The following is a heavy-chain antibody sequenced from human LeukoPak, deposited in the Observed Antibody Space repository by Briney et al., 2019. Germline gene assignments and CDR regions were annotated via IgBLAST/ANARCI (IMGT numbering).Heavy chain of an antibody. Sequence: PGGSLRLSCAASGFTFSTYAMSWVRHTPGKGLEWVAAISGDNPGTYHANSVKGRFTISRDNSKNTLHLQMSGLRAEDTARYYCAKAPVGHCSGAFCYHFDSWGQGTLVTVSS. CDR3: AKAPVGHCSGAFCYHFDS. CDR2: ISGDNPGT. D-gene: IGHD2-15*01. CDR1: GFTFSTYA. V-gene: IGHV3-23*01. J-gene: IGHJ4*02.